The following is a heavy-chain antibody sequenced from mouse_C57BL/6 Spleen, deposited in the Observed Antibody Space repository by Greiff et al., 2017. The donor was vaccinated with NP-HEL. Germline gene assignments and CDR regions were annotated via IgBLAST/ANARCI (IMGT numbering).Heavy chain of an antibody. CDR2: IDPEDGET. J-gene: IGHJ2*01. CDR1: GFNIKDYY. CDR3: APNWEWGY. Sequence: DVQLQESGAELVKPGTSVKLSCTASGFNIKDYYMHWVKQRTEQGLEWIGMIDPEDGETKYDPKFQGKATITADTSSNTAYLQLSGLTSEDTAVYYCAPNWEWGYWGQGTTLTVSS. V-gene: IGHV14-2*01. D-gene: IGHD4-1*02.